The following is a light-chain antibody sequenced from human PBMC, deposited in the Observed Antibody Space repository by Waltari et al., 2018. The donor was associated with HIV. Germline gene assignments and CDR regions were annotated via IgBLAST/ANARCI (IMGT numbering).Light chain of an antibody. Sequence: DIQMTQSPSSLSASVGDRVTITCRASQTISNFLNWYQQKPGKAPQLLIYAASNLQSGVPSRFSGRGSGTDFTLSIRSLQPEDCATDYCQQSYSTPPTFGQGTKVEIK. CDR3: QQSYSTPPT. J-gene: IGKJ1*01. V-gene: IGKV1-39*01. CDR1: QTISNF. CDR2: AAS.